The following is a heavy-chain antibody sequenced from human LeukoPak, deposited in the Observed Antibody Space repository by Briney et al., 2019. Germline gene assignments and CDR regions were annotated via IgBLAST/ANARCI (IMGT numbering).Heavy chain of an antibody. Sequence: SETLSLTCAVYGGSFSGYYWSWIRQPPGKGLEWIGEINHSGGTNYNPSLKSRVTISVDTSKNQFSLKLSSVTAADTAVYYCARDGNPGYSSSWFYYYYYMDVWGKGTTVTVSS. D-gene: IGHD6-13*01. V-gene: IGHV4-34*01. CDR2: INHSGGT. CDR3: ARDGNPGYSSSWFYYYYYMDV. CDR1: GGSFSGYY. J-gene: IGHJ6*03.